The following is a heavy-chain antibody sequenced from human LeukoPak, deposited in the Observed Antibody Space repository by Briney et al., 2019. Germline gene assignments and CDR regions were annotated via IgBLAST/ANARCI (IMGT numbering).Heavy chain of an antibody. D-gene: IGHD3-10*01. Sequence: PGGSLRLSCVASGFTLSSHNINWVRQAPGKGLEWVSHISSSGSITYYGDSVKGRITISRDNAKNSVYLYMNSLRAEDSAVYYCARPGITDFDIWGQGTMVTVSS. J-gene: IGHJ3*02. CDR1: GFTLSSHN. CDR2: ISSSGSIT. CDR3: ARPGITDFDI. V-gene: IGHV3-48*01.